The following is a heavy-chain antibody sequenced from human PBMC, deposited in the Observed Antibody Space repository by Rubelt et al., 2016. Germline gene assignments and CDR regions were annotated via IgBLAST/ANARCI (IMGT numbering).Heavy chain of an antibody. Sequence: GLVKPSETLSLTCTVSGGSISSSSYYWGWIRQPPGKGLEWIGSIYYSGSTYYNPSLKSRVTISVDTSKNQFSLKLSSVTAADTAVYYCARDSSFDYWGQGTLVTVSS. CDR1: GGSISSSSYY. CDR3: ARDSSFDY. V-gene: IGHV4-39*02. J-gene: IGHJ4*02. D-gene: IGHD2-2*01. CDR2: IYYSGST.